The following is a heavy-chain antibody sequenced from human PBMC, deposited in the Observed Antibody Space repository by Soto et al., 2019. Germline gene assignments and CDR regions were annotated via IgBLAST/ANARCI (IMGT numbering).Heavy chain of an antibody. J-gene: IGHJ6*02. Sequence: PGESLKISCKGSGYSFTSYWIGWVRQMPGKGLEWMGIIYPGDSDTRYSPSFQGQVTISADKSISTAYLQWSSLKASDTAMYYCARTSPTQYCYCGMDVWGEGSTVTVAS. CDR1: GYSFTSYW. V-gene: IGHV5-51*01. CDR2: IYPGDSDT. CDR3: ARTSPTQYCYCGMDV.